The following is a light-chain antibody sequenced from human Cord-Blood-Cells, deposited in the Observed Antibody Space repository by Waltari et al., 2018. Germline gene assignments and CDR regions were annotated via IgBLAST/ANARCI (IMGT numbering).Light chain of an antibody. Sequence: DIQLPQSPSPLSASVGDRVTITCRASQSISSWLAGYQQKPGKAPKLLIYKASSLESGVPSRFSGSGSGTEVTLTISSLQPDDFATYYCQQYNSYWTFGQGTKVEIK. J-gene: IGKJ1*01. CDR2: KAS. V-gene: IGKV1-5*03. CDR1: QSISSW. CDR3: QQYNSYWT.